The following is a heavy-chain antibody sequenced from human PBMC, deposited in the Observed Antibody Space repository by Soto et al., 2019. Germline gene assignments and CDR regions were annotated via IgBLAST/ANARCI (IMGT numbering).Heavy chain of an antibody. J-gene: IGHJ6*02. CDR2: IYHSGST. V-gene: IGHV4-4*02. Sequence: QVQLQESGPGLVKPSGTLSLTCAVSGGSISSSNWWSWVRQPPGKGLEWIGEIYHSGSTNYNPSLKRRVTISGDKSKKQFSLELSSVTAADTAVYYCARSPDSSGYYPRWYYYGMDVWGQGTTVTVSS. CDR1: GGSISSSNW. CDR3: ARSPDSSGYYPRWYYYGMDV. D-gene: IGHD3-22*01.